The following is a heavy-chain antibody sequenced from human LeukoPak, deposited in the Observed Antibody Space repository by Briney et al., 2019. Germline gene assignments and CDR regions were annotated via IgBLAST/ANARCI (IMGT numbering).Heavy chain of an antibody. CDR1: GGSISSSTYY. CDR2: IFYSGRT. Sequence: SETLSLTCTVSGGSISSSTYYWGWIRQPPGKGLEWIGSIFYSGRTYYNPSLKSRVTISVDTSKNQFSLKLSSVTAADTAVYYCATLPTGIAAAGNSPWGQGTLVTVSS. D-gene: IGHD6-13*01. J-gene: IGHJ5*02. V-gene: IGHV4-39*07. CDR3: ATLPTGIAAAGNSP.